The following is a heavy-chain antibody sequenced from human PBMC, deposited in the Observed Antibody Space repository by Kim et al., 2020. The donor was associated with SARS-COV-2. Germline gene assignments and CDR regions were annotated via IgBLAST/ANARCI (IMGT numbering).Heavy chain of an antibody. CDR1: GYTFTSYG. CDR2: ISAYNGNT. CDR3: ARDSGYYGSGPFDP. J-gene: IGHJ5*02. Sequence: ASVKVSCKASGYTFTSYGISWVRQAPGQGLEWMGWISAYNGNTNYAQKLQGRVTMTTDTSTSTAYMELRSLRSDDTAVYYCARDSGYYGSGPFDPWGQGTLVTVSS. V-gene: IGHV1-18*01. D-gene: IGHD3-10*01.